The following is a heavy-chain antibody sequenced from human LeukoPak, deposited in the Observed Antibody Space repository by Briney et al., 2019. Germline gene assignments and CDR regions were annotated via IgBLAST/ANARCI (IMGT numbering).Heavy chain of an antibody. D-gene: IGHD1-26*01. CDR3: ARIIVGATAFDY. Sequence: SETLSLTWAVSGGSISSSNRWSWVRQPPRKGLEWIGEIYHSGSTNYNPSLKSRVTISVDKSKNQFSLKLSSVTAADTAVYYCARIIVGATAFDYWGQGTLVTVSS. J-gene: IGHJ4*02. V-gene: IGHV4-4*02. CDR1: GGSISSSNR. CDR2: IYHSGST.